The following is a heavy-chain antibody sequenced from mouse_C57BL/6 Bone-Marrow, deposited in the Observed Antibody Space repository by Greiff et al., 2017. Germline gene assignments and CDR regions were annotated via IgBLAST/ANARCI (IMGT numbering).Heavy chain of an antibody. J-gene: IGHJ2*01. CDR1: GYTFPSYW. Sequence: QVPLQQPGAELVKPGASVKMSCQASGYTFPSYWINWVQQRPGRGLEWIGDIYPGSGSTNYNEKFKSKATLTVDTSSSTAYMQLSSLTSEDSAVYYCARLYYYGSVYWGQGTTLTVSS. CDR2: IYPGSGST. V-gene: IGHV1-55*01. D-gene: IGHD1-1*01. CDR3: ARLYYYGSVY.